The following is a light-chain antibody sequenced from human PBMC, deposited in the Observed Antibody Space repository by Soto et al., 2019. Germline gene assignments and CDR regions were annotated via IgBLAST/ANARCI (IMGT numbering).Light chain of an antibody. Sequence: EIVMTQSPATLSVSPGGRATLSCRASQSVSSNLAWYRQRPGQAPRLLIYGASTRATGIPARFSGSGSGTEFTLTISSVQSEDSAVYYCQQYHHWPPLTFGGGTKVESK. CDR2: GAS. V-gene: IGKV3D-15*01. J-gene: IGKJ4*01. CDR1: QSVSSN. CDR3: QQYHHWPPLT.